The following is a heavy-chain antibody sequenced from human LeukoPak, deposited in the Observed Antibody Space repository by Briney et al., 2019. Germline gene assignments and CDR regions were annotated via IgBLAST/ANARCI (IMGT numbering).Heavy chain of an antibody. CDR1: GFTFSSYA. D-gene: IGHD6-19*01. CDR2: IPYDGSNK. V-gene: IGHV3-30-3*01. J-gene: IGHJ4*02. Sequence: GGSLRLSCAASGFTFSSYAMHWVRQAPGKGLEWVAVIPYDGSNKYYADSVKGRFTISRDNSKNTLYLQMNSLRAEDTAVYYCARSSGRMTSPLGGYWGQGTLVTVSS. CDR3: ARSSGRMTSPLGGY.